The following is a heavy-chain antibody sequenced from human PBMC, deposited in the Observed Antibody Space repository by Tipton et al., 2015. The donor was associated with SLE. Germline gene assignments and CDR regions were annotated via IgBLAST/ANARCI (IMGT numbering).Heavy chain of an antibody. V-gene: IGHV4-61*01. Sequence: TLSLTCAVSGYSITSGYYWGWIRQPPGKGLEWIGYIYYSGSTNYNPPLKSRVTISVDTSKNQFSLKLSSVTAADTAVYYCARGVIMATPDYWGQGTLVTVSS. CDR1: GYSITSGYY. CDR2: IYYSGST. J-gene: IGHJ4*02. D-gene: IGHD5-24*01. CDR3: ARGVIMATPDY.